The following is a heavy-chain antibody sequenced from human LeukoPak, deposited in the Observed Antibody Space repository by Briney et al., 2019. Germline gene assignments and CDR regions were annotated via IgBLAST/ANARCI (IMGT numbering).Heavy chain of an antibody. V-gene: IGHV3-30*03. CDR2: ISSHGSNE. CDR3: ASKWYCGGDCYYQIDF. D-gene: IGHD2-21*02. Sequence: PGGSLRLSCTASGFTFSSYVMHWVRQAPGKGLEWVALISSHGSNEYYADSVKGRFTISRDNSKNTLYLQMNNLRTEDTAVYYCASKWYCGGDCYYQIDFWGQGTLVTVSS. J-gene: IGHJ4*02. CDR1: GFTFSSYV.